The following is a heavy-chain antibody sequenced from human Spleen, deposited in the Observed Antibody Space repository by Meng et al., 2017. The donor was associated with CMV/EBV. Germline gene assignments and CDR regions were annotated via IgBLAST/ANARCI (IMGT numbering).Heavy chain of an antibody. Sequence: GGSLRLSCKGSGYSFTSYWIGWVRQMPGKGLEWMGIIYPGDSDTRYSPSFQGQVTISADKSISTAYLQWSSLKASDTAMYYCARRYCSSTSCLGAFAIWGQGTMVTVSS. J-gene: IGHJ3*02. CDR3: ARRYCSSTSCLGAFAI. V-gene: IGHV5-51*01. D-gene: IGHD2-2*01. CDR1: GYSFTSYW. CDR2: IYPGDSDT.